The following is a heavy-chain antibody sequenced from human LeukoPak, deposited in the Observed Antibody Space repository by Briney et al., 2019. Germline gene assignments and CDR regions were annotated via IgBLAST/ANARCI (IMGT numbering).Heavy chain of an antibody. V-gene: IGHV3-9*01. CDR1: GFTFDDYA. D-gene: IGHD6-19*01. CDR2: ISWNSGSI. Sequence: GGSLRLSCAASGFTFDDYAMHWVRQAPGKGLEWVSGISWNSGSIGYADSVKGRFTISRDNAKNSLYLQMNSLRAEDTALYYCAKGQTLLVAGTDYWGQGTLVTVSS. CDR3: AKGQTLLVAGTDY. J-gene: IGHJ4*02.